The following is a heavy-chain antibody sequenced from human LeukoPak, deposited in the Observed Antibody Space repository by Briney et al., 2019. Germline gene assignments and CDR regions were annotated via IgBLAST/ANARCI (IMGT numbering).Heavy chain of an antibody. J-gene: IGHJ3*01. V-gene: IGHV4-61*02. CDR2: IYTSGST. CDR1: GGSISSGSYY. D-gene: IGHD2/OR15-2a*01. CDR3: ASVLFRAFDL. Sequence: SHTLSLTCSVSGGSISSGSYYWSWIRQPAGKGLEWIGRIYTSGSTSYDPSLKGRVAMSVDTSKNQFSLKLSSVTAADTAVYYCASVLFRAFDLWGQGTMVTVSS.